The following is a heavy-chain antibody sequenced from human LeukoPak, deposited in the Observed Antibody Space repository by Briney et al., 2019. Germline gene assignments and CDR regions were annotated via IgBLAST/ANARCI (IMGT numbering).Heavy chain of an antibody. Sequence: GGSLRLSCAASGFTFSSYEMNWVRQAPGKGLEWVSYISSSGSTIYYAGSVKGRFTISRDNAKNSLYLQMNSLRAEDTAVYYCAREDRWYYMDVWGKGTTVTISS. CDR2: ISSSGSTI. J-gene: IGHJ6*03. V-gene: IGHV3-48*03. CDR3: AREDRWYYMDV. D-gene: IGHD2-15*01. CDR1: GFTFSSYE.